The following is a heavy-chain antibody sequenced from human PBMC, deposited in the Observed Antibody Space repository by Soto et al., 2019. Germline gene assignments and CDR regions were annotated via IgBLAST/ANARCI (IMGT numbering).Heavy chain of an antibody. CDR3: ARDQLEKRYYDSSGYGSDP. D-gene: IGHD3-22*01. CDR2: INPSGGST. J-gene: IGHJ5*02. V-gene: IGHV1-46*01. Sequence: GASVKVSCKASGYTFTSYYMHWVRQAPGQGLEWMGIINPSGGSTSYAQKFQGRVTMTRDTSTSTVYMELRSLRSDDTAVYYCARDQLEKRYYDSSGYGSDPWGQGTLVTSPQ. CDR1: GYTFTSYY.